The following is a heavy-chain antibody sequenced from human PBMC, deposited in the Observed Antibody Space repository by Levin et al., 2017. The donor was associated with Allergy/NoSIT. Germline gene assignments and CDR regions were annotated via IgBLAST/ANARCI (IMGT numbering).Heavy chain of an antibody. J-gene: IGHJ4*02. Sequence: SETLSLTCTVSDDSIGSSPYFWGWIRQPPGKGLEWIGSISDSGSTYYSLSLKSRVTISKDTSKNQLSLRLTSVTAAGTALYYCARGTRTGTKRIDYWGQGTLVTVSS. D-gene: IGHD1-1*01. CDR3: ARGTRTGTKRIDY. V-gene: IGHV4-39*07. CDR2: ISDSGST. CDR1: DDSIGSSPYF.